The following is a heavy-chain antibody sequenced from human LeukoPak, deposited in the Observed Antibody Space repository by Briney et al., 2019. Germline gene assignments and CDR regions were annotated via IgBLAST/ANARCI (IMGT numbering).Heavy chain of an antibody. D-gene: IGHD1-26*01. Sequence: PGGSLRLSCAASGFTFSSYWMSWVRQAPGKGLEWVSYISSSSSTIYYADSVKGRFTISRDNAKNSLYLQMNSLRDEDTAVYYCARDLTVGATRYFDYWGQGTLVTVSS. V-gene: IGHV3-48*02. CDR2: ISSSSSTI. CDR1: GFTFSSYW. CDR3: ARDLTVGATRYFDY. J-gene: IGHJ4*02.